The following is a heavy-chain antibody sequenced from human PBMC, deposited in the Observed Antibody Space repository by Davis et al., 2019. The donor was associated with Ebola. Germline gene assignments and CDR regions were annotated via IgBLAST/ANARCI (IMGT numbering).Heavy chain of an antibody. V-gene: IGHV1-8*01. CDR3: ARGGYFDWLTRWHYYGMDV. CDR1: GYTFTTYD. CDR2: MNPNSENT. Sequence: AASVTVSCKASGYTFTTYDIHWVRQAPGQGLEWMGWMNPNSENTGYAQKFQGRVTMTRSTSISTAYMELSSLRSEDTAVYYCARGGYFDWLTRWHYYGMDVWGQGTTVTVSS. D-gene: IGHD3-9*01. J-gene: IGHJ6*02.